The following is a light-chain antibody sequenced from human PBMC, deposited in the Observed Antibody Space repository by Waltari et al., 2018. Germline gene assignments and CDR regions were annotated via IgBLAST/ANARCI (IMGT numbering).Light chain of an antibody. CDR3: FVWDDSLSGLWV. Sequence: QSVLTQSPSTSGTPGQRVTISCSGSNSNIGSNHVYWYQQLPGTAPKLLIYRSVGGPSWVPVRFSGSRSGTSASLAISGLRSEDEAHYYCFVWDDSLSGLWVFGGGTKLTVL. CDR2: RSV. V-gene: IGLV1-47*01. CDR1: NSNIGSNH. J-gene: IGLJ3*02.